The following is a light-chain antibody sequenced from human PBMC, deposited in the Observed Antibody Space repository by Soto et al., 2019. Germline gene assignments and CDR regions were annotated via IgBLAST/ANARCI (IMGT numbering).Light chain of an antibody. CDR3: HQYNSYSPWT. J-gene: IGKJ1*01. CDR2: DAS. V-gene: IGKV1-5*01. Sequence: DIQMTQSPSTLSASVGDRVTITCRASQSVTNWLAWYQQKPGMAPKLLIYDASNLEPGVPSRFSGSGSGTEFTLTISSLQPDDFATYYCHQYNSYSPWTFGQGTKVEIK. CDR1: QSVTNW.